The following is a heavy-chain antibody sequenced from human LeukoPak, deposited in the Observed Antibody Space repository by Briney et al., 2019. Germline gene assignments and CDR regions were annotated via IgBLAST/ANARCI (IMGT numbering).Heavy chain of an antibody. CDR2: IYPGDSDT. J-gene: IGHJ5*02. CDR3: ARQVAAAGTVNWFDP. Sequence: GESLKISCKGSGYSFTSYWIGWVRQMPGKGLEWMGIIYPGDSDTRYSPSFQGQVTISADKSISTAYLQWSSLKASDTAMYYCARQVAAAGTVNWFDPWGQGTLVTVSS. V-gene: IGHV5-51*01. CDR1: GYSFTSYW. D-gene: IGHD6-13*01.